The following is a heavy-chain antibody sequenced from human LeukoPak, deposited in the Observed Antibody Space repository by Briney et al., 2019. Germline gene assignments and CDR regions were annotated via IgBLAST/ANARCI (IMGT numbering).Heavy chain of an antibody. CDR1: GFTFSSYW. V-gene: IGHV3-9*03. CDR2: ISWNSGSI. Sequence: GGSLRLSCAASGFTFSSYWMSWVRQTPGKGLEWVSGISWNSGSIGYADSVKGRFTISRDNAKNSLYLQMNSLRAEDMALYYCAKGIAVALPFFDYWGQGTLATVSS. CDR3: AKGIAVALPFFDY. J-gene: IGHJ4*02. D-gene: IGHD6-19*01.